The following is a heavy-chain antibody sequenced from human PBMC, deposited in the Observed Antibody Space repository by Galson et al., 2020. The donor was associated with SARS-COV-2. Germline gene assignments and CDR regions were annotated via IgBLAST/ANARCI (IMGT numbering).Heavy chain of an antibody. J-gene: IGHJ4*02. Sequence: GESLKISCAASGFTFSSYSMNWVRQAPGKGLEWVSSISSSSSYIYYADSVKGRFTISRDNAKNSLYLQMNSLRAEDTAVYYCARDYAVVTTVAFDYWGQGTLVTVAS. CDR1: GFTFSSYS. V-gene: IGHV3-21*01. CDR2: ISSSSSYI. D-gene: IGHD2-15*01. CDR3: ARDYAVVTTVAFDY.